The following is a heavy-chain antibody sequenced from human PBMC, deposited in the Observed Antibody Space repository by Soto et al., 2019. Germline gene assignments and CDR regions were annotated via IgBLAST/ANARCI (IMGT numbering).Heavy chain of an antibody. CDR2: ISGSGGST. Sequence: EVQLLESGGGLVQPGGSLRLSCAASGFTFSSYAMSWVRQAPGKGLEWVSAISGSGGSTYYADSVKGRFTISRDNSKNTLYLQMNSLRAEDTAVYYCAKDSLKNVYGDSLDYWGQGTLVTVFS. J-gene: IGHJ4*02. CDR3: AKDSLKNVYGDSLDY. CDR1: GFTFSSYA. V-gene: IGHV3-23*01. D-gene: IGHD4-17*01.